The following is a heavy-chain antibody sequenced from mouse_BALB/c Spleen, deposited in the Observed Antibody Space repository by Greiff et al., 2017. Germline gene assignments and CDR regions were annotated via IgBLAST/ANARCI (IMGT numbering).Heavy chain of an antibody. CDR2: INPYNDGT. J-gene: IGHJ4*01. Sequence: VQLQQSGPELVKPGASVKMSCKASGYTFTSYVMHWVKQKPGQGLEWIGYINPYNDGTKYNEKFKGKATLTSDKSSSTAYMELSSLTSEDSAVYYCASFYYYGSSPYYAMDYWGQGTSVTVSS. D-gene: IGHD1-1*01. CDR3: ASFYYYGSSPYYAMDY. V-gene: IGHV1-14*01. CDR1: GYTFTSYV.